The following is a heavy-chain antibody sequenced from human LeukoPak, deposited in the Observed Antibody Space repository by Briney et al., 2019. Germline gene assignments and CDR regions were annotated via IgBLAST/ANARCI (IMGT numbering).Heavy chain of an antibody. CDR1: GFTFSSYA. J-gene: IGHJ6*04. Sequence: GGSLRLSCAASGFTFSSYAMSWVRQAPGKGLEWVSAISGSGGSTYYADSVKGRFTISRDNSKNTLYLQMNSLRAEDTAVYYCARALDYGDYVPLDVWGKGTTVTVSS. D-gene: IGHD4-17*01. CDR3: ARALDYGDYVPLDV. V-gene: IGHV3-23*01. CDR2: ISGSGGST.